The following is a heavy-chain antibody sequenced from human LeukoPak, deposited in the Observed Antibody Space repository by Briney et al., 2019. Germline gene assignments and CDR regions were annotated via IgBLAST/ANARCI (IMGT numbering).Heavy chain of an antibody. CDR3: ARVPLTGEDYNWFDP. V-gene: IGHV3-48*04. Sequence: GGSLRLSCAASGFTFSSYSMNWVRQAPGKGLEWVSYISSSSSTIYYADSVKGRFTISRDNAKNSLYLQMNSLRAEDTAVYYCARVPLTGEDYNWFDPWGQGTLVTVSS. CDR2: ISSSSSTI. J-gene: IGHJ5*02. D-gene: IGHD7-27*01. CDR1: GFTFSSYS.